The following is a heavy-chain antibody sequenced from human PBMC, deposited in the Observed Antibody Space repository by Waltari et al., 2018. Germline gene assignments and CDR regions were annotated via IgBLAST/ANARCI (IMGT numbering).Heavy chain of an antibody. CDR2: IIPIFGTA. Sequence: QVQLVQSGAEVRKPGSSVEVSCKASGGTFSSYAISWVRQAPGQGREWMGGIIPIFGTANYAQKFEGRVTITAEESMTTDSMELRSLRSEDTAVYYCARVDDYYGLGSYLLNYYYYGMDVWGQGTTVTVSS. V-gene: IGHV1-69*01. CDR3: ARVDDYYGLGSYLLNYYYYGMDV. D-gene: IGHD3-10*01. CDR1: GGTFSSYA. J-gene: IGHJ6*02.